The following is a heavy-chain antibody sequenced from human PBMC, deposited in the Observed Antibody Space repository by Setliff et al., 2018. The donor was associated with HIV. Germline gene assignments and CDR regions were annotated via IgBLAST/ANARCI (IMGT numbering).Heavy chain of an antibody. Sequence: SETLSLTCTVSGGSISSGNYYWSWIRLPAGKGLDWIGYIYYSGGTNYNPSLKSRVTISVDTSKNQFSLKLSSVTAADTAVYYCARVPAALERWFDPWGQGTLVTVSS. V-gene: IGHV4-61*10. CDR1: GGSISSGNYY. J-gene: IGHJ5*02. CDR2: IYYSGGT. CDR3: ARVPAALERWFDP. D-gene: IGHD2-2*01.